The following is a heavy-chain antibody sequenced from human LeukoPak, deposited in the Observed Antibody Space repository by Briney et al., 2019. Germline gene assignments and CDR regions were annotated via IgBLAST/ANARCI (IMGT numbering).Heavy chain of an antibody. D-gene: IGHD3-22*01. V-gene: IGHV3-15*01. J-gene: IGHJ4*02. Sequence: PGGSLRLSCAASGFTFSNAWMNWVRQAPGKGPEWVGRIYSKADGGTIEYPAPVKGRFTISRDDSKNTLYLQMNSLKTEDTAVYYCTRGSNRYDSSDLDNWGQGTLVTVSS. CDR1: GFTFSNAW. CDR3: TRGSNRYDSSDLDN. CDR2: IYSKADGGTI.